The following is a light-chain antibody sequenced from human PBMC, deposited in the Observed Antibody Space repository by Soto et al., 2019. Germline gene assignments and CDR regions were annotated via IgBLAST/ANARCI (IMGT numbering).Light chain of an antibody. CDR1: SSDVGSNNL. CDR3: CSYAGSSLLV. Sequence: QSVLTQPASVSGSPGQSITISCTGKSSDVGSNNLVSWYQHLPGKAHKLIIFVVTERLSGISSLFSGSKSGNTASLTISGLHGEDEAYYYCCSYAGSSLLVFGGGTKLPVL. CDR2: VVT. V-gene: IGLV2-23*02. J-gene: IGLJ3*02.